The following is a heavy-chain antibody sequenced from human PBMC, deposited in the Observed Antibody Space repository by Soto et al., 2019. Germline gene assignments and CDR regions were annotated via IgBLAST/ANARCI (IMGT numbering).Heavy chain of an antibody. CDR1: GFSVSVNF. J-gene: IGHJ6*02. Sequence: VQLVESGGGLVQPGGSLRLSCAASGFSVSVNFMSWVRQAPGKGLEWVSDINGGDRTNYADSVKGRFTISRDDTENTLSLLMNSLRAEDTAVYYCVRENYYYGMDVWGQGTTVTVSS. V-gene: IGHV3-66*01. CDR3: VRENYYYGMDV. CDR2: INGGDRT.